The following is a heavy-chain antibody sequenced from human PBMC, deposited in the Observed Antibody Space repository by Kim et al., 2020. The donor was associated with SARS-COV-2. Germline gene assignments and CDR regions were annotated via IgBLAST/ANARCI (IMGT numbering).Heavy chain of an antibody. V-gene: IGHV3-9*01. J-gene: IGHJ5*02. D-gene: IGHD3-10*01. Sequence: GYGDSVKGRLTISRDNAKNSLYLRMNSLSAEDTALYYCASSAGENWFDPWGQGTLVTVSS. CDR3: ASSAGENWFDP.